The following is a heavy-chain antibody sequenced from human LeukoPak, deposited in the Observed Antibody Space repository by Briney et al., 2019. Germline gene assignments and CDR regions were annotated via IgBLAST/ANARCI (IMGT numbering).Heavy chain of an antibody. V-gene: IGHV3-23*01. CDR3: AKDSLMGTVTTAWFDP. J-gene: IGHJ5*02. CDR2: ISGSGGST. CDR1: GFTFSSYA. Sequence: GGSLRLSCAASGFTFSSYAMGWVRQAPGKGLEWISAISGSGGSTYYADPVKGRFTISRDNSKNTLYLQMNSLRAEDTAVYYCAKDSLMGTVTTAWFDPWGQGTLVTVSS. D-gene: IGHD4-17*01.